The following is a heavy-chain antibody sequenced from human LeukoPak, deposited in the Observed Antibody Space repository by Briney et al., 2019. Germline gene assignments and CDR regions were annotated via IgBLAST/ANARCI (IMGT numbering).Heavy chain of an antibody. CDR2: IFYTGNT. CDR1: GGSISSYY. V-gene: IGHV4-59*08. D-gene: IGHD2-21*02. Sequence: SETLSLTCTVSGGSISSYYWSLIRQPPGKGLEWVGYIFYTGNTNYNPSLKSRVTISVDTSKNQFSLKLSSVTAADSAVYYCARKAYCGGDCYDDAFDIWGQGTMVTVSS. J-gene: IGHJ3*02. CDR3: ARKAYCGGDCYDDAFDI.